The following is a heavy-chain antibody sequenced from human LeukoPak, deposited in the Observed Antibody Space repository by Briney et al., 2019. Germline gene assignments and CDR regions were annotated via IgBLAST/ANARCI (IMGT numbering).Heavy chain of an antibody. J-gene: IGHJ4*02. CDR3: ARLTGTTGFDY. CDR1: GFPFSSYW. D-gene: IGHD1-1*01. CDR2: IKQDGSDI. Sequence: PGGSLRLSCAASGFPFSSYWMSWVRQAPGKGLEWVANIKQDGSDIYYVDSVKGRFTISRDNAKNSLYLQVNSLRADDTAVYYCARLTGTTGFDYWGQGTLVTVSS. V-gene: IGHV3-7*01.